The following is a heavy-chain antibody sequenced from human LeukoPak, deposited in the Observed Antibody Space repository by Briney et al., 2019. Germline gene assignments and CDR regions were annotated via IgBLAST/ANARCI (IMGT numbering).Heavy chain of an antibody. CDR3: PSDRVGSGWPRPWYFEF. CDR2: INPNTGAT. V-gene: IGHV1-2*02. Sequence: ASVKVSCKPSGYTFTGYYLHWVRQAPGQGLEWMEWINPNTGATIYAEKLQGRVTMTRYTSIDTAYMEMRSLRSDETAVYYCPSDRVGSGWPRPWYFEFWGQGTLISVSS. J-gene: IGHJ4*02. CDR1: GYTFTGYY. D-gene: IGHD6-19*01.